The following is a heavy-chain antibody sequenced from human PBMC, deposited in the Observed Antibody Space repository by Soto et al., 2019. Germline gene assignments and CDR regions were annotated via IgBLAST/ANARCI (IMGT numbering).Heavy chain of an antibody. CDR1: GFTFRDYV. CDR2: ISGSGGSS. V-gene: IGHV3-23*01. Sequence: GSLILSCASSGFTFRDYVMSGVRHAHGQGLEWVLGISGSGGSSYDVDSVKRRFTISRDNSKDPLFLQMNRVTDEDTAVYYCAKGGDYWSGFFPDWGQGTLVTVSS. D-gene: IGHD3-3*01. CDR3: AKGGDYWSGFFPD. J-gene: IGHJ4*02.